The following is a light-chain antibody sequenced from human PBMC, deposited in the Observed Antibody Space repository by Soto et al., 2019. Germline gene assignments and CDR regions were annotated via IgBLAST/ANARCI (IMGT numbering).Light chain of an antibody. V-gene: IGKV3-11*01. CDR2: DAS. J-gene: IGKJ5*01. CDR3: QQRSNWPPIT. CDR1: QSVSSY. Sequence: EIVCQESPATLSFSPGERATLSCSASQSVSSYLAWYQQKPGQAPRLLIYDASNRATGIPARFSGSGSGTDFTLTISSLEPEDFAVYYCQQRSNWPPITFGQGTRLEIK.